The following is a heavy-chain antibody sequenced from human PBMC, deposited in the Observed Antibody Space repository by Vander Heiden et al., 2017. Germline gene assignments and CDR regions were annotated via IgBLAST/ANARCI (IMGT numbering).Heavy chain of an antibody. V-gene: IGHV3-23*01. Sequence: EVQLLESGVGLVLPGGSLRPPCAASGFTFGRYAMSWVRQAPGKGLEWLSVISGDGTTSYYADSVKGRFTISRDNSKNTLYLQMNSLRGEDTAVYYCAKGYCSSSTCPGDYWGQGTLVSVSS. J-gene: IGHJ4*02. D-gene: IGHD2-2*01. CDR1: GFTFGRYA. CDR2: ISGDGTTS. CDR3: AKGYCSSSTCPGDY.